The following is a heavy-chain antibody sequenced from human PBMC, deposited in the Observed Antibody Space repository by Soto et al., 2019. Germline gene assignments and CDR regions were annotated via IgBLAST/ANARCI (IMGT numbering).Heavy chain of an antibody. D-gene: IGHD3-22*01. Sequence: ASVKVSCKASGYNFTTYAIYWVRQAPRQRLEWLGWINGGNDKTGYSQRFQGRLTITKKTSATTAFMELSNLRSEDTAVYYCARVGYFDSHGFQRPSDYWRQGTLATVSS. V-gene: IGHV1-3*01. J-gene: IGHJ4*02. CDR3: ARVGYFDSHGFQRPSDY. CDR1: GYNFTTYA. CDR2: INGGNDKT.